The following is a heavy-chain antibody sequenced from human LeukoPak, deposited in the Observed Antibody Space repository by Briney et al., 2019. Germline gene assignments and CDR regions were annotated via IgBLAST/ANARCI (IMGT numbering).Heavy chain of an antibody. D-gene: IGHD2-2*01. V-gene: IGHV4-61*01. J-gene: IGHJ4*02. CDR3: AGVSQRHLDY. Sequence: SETLSLTCTVSGGSVSSVNYYWTWIRQPPGKGLEWIGYIYYSGSTNYNPSLKSRVTISVDTSKNQFSLKLNSVTAADTAVYYCAGVSQRHLDYWGQGTLVTVSS. CDR1: GGSVSSVNYY. CDR2: IYYSGST.